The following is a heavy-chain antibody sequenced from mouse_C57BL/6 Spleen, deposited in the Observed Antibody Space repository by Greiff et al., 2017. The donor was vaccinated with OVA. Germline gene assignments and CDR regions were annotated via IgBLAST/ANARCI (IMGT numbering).Heavy chain of an antibody. V-gene: IGHV5-9-1*02. CDR3: TRDPTGKFAY. CDR1: GFTFSSYA. Sequence: EVMLVESGAGLVKPGGSLKLSCAASGFTFSSYAMSWVRQTPEKRLEWVAYISSGGDYIYYADTVKGRFTISRDNARNTLYLQMSSLKSEDTAMYYCTRDPTGKFAYWGQGTLVTVSA. J-gene: IGHJ3*01. CDR2: ISSGGDYI. D-gene: IGHD4-1*01.